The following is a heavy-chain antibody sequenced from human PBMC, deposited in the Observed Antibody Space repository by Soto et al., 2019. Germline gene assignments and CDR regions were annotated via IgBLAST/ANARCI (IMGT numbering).Heavy chain of an antibody. J-gene: IGHJ4*02. V-gene: IGHV3-23*01. CDR1: GFRFGSYA. CDR2: LSVGSGST. Sequence: GGSLRLSCVGSGFRFGSYAMSWVRQPPGRGLEWVSGLSVGSGSTYYADSVKGRFTISRDNSKNTLYLQMSSLRAEDTAVYYCEKGSHPRGSFYLDQWGQGTLVTVSS. CDR3: EKGSHPRGSFYLDQ. D-gene: IGHD3-10*01.